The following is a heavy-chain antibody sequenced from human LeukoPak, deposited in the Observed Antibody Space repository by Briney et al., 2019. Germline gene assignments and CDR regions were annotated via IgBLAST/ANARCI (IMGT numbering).Heavy chain of an antibody. J-gene: IGHJ4*02. CDR3: ARVRSSGEPHLDF. V-gene: IGHV4-4*02. D-gene: IGHD3-10*01. CDR2: ISLRGLT. CDR1: GGSISGTNW. Sequence: TSETLSLTCGVSGGSISGTNWWSWVRQPPGQGLEWIGEISLRGLTNYNPSLRSRLTMSLDKSKNQVSLNLTSVTAADTAVYYCARVRSSGEPHLDFWGQGTLVTVSS.